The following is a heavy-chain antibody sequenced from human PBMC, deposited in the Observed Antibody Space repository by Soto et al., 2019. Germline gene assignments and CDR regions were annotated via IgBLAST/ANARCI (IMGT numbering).Heavy chain of an antibody. D-gene: IGHD2-8*01. V-gene: IGHV4-31*03. CDR3: AREEMAGLDAFDI. Sequence: QVQLQESGPGLVKPSQTLSLTCTVSGGSISSGGYYWSWIRQHPGKGLEWIGYIYYSGSTYYNPSLKSRVXXSXDXXKNQFSLKLSSVTAADTAVYYCAREEMAGLDAFDIWGQGTMVTVSS. CDR2: IYYSGST. J-gene: IGHJ3*02. CDR1: GGSISSGGYY.